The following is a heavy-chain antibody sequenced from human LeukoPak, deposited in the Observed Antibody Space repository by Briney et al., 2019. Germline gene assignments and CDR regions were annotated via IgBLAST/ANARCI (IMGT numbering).Heavy chain of an antibody. D-gene: IGHD6-19*01. V-gene: IGHV4-34*01. Sequence: KPSETLSLTCAVYGGSFSGYYWSWIRQPPGKGLEWIGEINHSGSTNYNPSLKSRVTISVDTSKNQFSLKLSSVTAADTCVYYCARGRLYWYSSGCYGQIDLWGQGTLVTVSS. J-gene: IGHJ4*02. CDR1: GGSFSGYY. CDR3: ARGRLYWYSSGCYGQIDL. CDR2: INHSGST.